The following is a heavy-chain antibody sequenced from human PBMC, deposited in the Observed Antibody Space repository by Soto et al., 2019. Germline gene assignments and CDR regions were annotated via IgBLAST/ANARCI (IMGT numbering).Heavy chain of an antibody. D-gene: IGHD6-19*01. J-gene: IGHJ5*02. Sequence: QVQLVESGGGVVQPGRSLRLSCAASGFTFSSYGMHWVRQAPGKGLEWVAVISYDGSNKYYADSVKGRFTISRDNSKNPLYLQMNSLRAEDTDVYYCEKDPRSGWMYKWFDPWGQGTLVTVSS. CDR2: ISYDGSNK. CDR3: EKDPRSGWMYKWFDP. V-gene: IGHV3-30*18. CDR1: GFTFSSYG.